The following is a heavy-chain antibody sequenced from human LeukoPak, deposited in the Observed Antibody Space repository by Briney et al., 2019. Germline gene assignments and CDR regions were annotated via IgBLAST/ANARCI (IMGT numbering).Heavy chain of an antibody. Sequence: SETLSLTCAVSGGSISSYYWSWIRQPPGRGLEWIGSIHYSGSTNYNPSLKSRVTISVDTSKNQFSLKLSSVTAADTAVYYCARDLNYYDSSGYYPPEYAFDIWGQGTMVTVSS. CDR3: ARDLNYYDSSGYYPPEYAFDI. CDR1: GGSISSYY. D-gene: IGHD3-22*01. CDR2: IHYSGST. V-gene: IGHV4-59*01. J-gene: IGHJ3*02.